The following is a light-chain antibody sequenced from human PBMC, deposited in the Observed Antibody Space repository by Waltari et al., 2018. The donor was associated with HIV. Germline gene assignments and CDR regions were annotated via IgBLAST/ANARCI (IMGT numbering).Light chain of an antibody. V-gene: IGLV2-23*02. CDR2: EVT. CDR1: SSGVGRYNL. J-gene: IGLJ2*01. Sequence: QSALTQPASVSGSPGQSITISCTGTSSGVGRYNLVSWYQQHPCKAPKLMIYEVTKRPSGVSNRFSGSKSGNTASLTISGLQAEDEADYFCCSYAGSSTLVFGGGTKLTVL. CDR3: CSYAGSSTLV.